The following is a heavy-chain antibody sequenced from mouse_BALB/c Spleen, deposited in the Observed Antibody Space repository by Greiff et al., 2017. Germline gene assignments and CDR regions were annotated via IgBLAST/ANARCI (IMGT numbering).Heavy chain of an antibody. V-gene: IGHV10-1*02. Sequence: VKLVESGGGLVQPKGSLKLSCAASGFTFNTYAMNWVRQAPGKGLEWVARIRSKSNNYATYYADSVKDRFTISRDDSQSMLYLQMNNLKTEDTARYYCVRRYCDVWGAGTTVTVSS. CDR3: VRRYCDV. CDR1: GFTFNTYA. CDR2: IRSKSNNYAT. J-gene: IGHJ1*01.